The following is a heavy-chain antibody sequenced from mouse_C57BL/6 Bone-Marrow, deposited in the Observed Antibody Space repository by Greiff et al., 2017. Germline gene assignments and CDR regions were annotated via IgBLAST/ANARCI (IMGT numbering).Heavy chain of an antibody. CDR2: IYPSDSET. Sequence: QVQLQQPGAELVKPGSSVKLSCKASGYTFTSYWMDWVKQRPGQGLEWIGNIYPSDSETHYNQKFKDKATLTVDKSSSTAYMQLSSLTSEDSAVYYCAREGLKGDYWGQGTTLTVSS. D-gene: IGHD3-1*01. CDR1: GYTFTSYW. J-gene: IGHJ2*01. V-gene: IGHV1-61*01. CDR3: AREGLKGDY.